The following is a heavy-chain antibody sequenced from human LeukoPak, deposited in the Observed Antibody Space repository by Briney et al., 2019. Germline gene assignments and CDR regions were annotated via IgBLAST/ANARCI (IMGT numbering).Heavy chain of an antibody. V-gene: IGHV3-7*04. D-gene: IGHD2-2*01. J-gene: IGHJ4*02. Sequence: GGSLRLACAASGFTFSSYWMTWVRQAPGKGLEWVANIKQDGSEKYYVDSVKGRFTISRDNAKNSLYLQMNSLRAEDTAVYYCARDRRCSSTSCYYFDYWGQGTLVTVSS. CDR3: ARDRRCSSTSCYYFDY. CDR1: GFTFSSYW. CDR2: IKQDGSEK.